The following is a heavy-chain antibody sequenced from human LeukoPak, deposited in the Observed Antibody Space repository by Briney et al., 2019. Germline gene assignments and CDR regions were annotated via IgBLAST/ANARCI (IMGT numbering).Heavy chain of an antibody. CDR2: IIPIFGTA. J-gene: IGHJ4*02. Sequence: GASVKVSCKASGGTFTSYAISWVRQAPGQGLEWMGRIIPIFGTANYAQKFQGRVTITTDESTSTAYMELSSLRSEDTAVYYCARAGGSYVAYDYWGQGTLVTVSS. V-gene: IGHV1-69*05. CDR1: GGTFTSYA. CDR3: ARAGGSYVAYDY. D-gene: IGHD1-26*01.